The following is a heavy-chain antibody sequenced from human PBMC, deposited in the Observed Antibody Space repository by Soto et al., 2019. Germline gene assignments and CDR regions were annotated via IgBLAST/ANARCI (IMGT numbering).Heavy chain of an antibody. V-gene: IGHV4-61*03. CDR2: IHSTGRT. CDR3: ARDCREAPAAIRGINWFDP. J-gene: IGHJ5*02. Sequence: PSETLSLTCTVSGDSVNSGSYYWSWMRQPPGKGLEWIAYIHSTGRTDYNPSLKSRVTISVDTTKNHFSLKLTSVTSADTAVYYCARDCREAPAAIRGINWFDPWGQGTLVTVSS. CDR1: GDSVNSGSYY. D-gene: IGHD2-2*02.